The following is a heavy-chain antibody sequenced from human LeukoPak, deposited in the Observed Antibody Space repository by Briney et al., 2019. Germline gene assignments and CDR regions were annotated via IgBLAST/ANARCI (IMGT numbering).Heavy chain of an antibody. J-gene: IGHJ2*01. CDR1: GFTSSSYG. CDR3: ARDVSDTAMVLDWYFDL. Sequence: PGRSLRLSCAASGFTSSSYGMHWVRPAPGKGLGWVAVISYDGSTKYYADSVKGRFTISRDNSKNTLYLQMNSLRAEDTAVYYCARDVSDTAMVLDWYFDLWGRGTLVTVSS. V-gene: IGHV3-30*03. D-gene: IGHD5-18*01. CDR2: ISYDGSTK.